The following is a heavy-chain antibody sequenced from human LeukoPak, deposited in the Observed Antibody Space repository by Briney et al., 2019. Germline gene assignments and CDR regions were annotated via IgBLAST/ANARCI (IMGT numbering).Heavy chain of an antibody. J-gene: IGHJ4*02. CDR1: GGSISSGGYY. CDR3: ARGRSDITMVRGVIVY. D-gene: IGHD3-10*01. V-gene: IGHV4-31*03. CDR2: IYYSGST. Sequence: PSQTLSLTCTVSGGSISSGGYYWSWIRQHPGKGLEWIGYIYYSGSTYYNPSLKSRVTISVDTSKNQFSLKLSSVTAADTAVYYCARGRSDITMVRGVIVYWGQGTLVTVSS.